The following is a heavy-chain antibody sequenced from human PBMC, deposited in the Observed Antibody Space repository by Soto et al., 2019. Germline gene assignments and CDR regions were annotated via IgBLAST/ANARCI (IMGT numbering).Heavy chain of an antibody. J-gene: IGHJ1*01. CDR3: ARSYYYDSSGPEYFQH. D-gene: IGHD3-22*01. V-gene: IGHV1-69*02. Sequence: QVQLVQSGAEVKKPGSSVKVSCKASGGTFSSYTISWVRQAPGQGLEWMGRIIPILGIANYAQEFQGRVTITADKSTSTAYMELSSLRSEDTAVYYCARSYYYDSSGPEYFQHWGQGTLVTVSS. CDR2: IIPILGIA. CDR1: GGTFSSYT.